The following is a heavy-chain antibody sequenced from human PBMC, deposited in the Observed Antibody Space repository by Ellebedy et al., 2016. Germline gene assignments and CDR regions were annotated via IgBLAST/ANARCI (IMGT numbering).Heavy chain of an antibody. J-gene: IGHJ5*02. CDR2: IIPIFGTA. V-gene: IGHV1-69*13. D-gene: IGHD3-3*01. CDR1: GGTFSSYA. CDR3: ARDKRFLEWLYNWFDP. Sequence: ASVKVSCKASGGTFSSYAISWVRQAPGQGLEWMGGIIPIFGTANSAQKFQGRVTITADESTSTAYMELSSLRSEDTAVYYCARDKRFLEWLYNWFDPWGQGTLVTVSS.